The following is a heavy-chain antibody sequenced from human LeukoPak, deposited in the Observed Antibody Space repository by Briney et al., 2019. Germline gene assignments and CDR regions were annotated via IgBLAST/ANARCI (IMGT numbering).Heavy chain of an antibody. CDR2: IYHSGST. D-gene: IGHD1-26*01. CDR3: ARDLGGATSWFDP. Sequence: SETLSLTCAVSGGSISSGGYSWSWIRQPPRKGLEWIGYIYHSGSTYYNPSLKSRVTISVDRSKNQFSLKLSSVTAADTAVYYCARDLGGATSWFDPWGQGTLVTVSS. V-gene: IGHV4-30-2*01. CDR1: GGSISSGGYS. J-gene: IGHJ5*02.